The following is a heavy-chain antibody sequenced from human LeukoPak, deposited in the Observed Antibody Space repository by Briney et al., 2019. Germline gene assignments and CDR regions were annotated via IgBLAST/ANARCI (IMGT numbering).Heavy chain of an antibody. CDR3: ARDFVGATGY. CDR2: IYYSGST. D-gene: IGHD1-26*01. V-gene: IGHV4-39*07. Sequence: SETLSLTCTVSGGSISSSTFYWGWIRQPPGKGLEWIGTIYYSGSTFYNPSLKSRVTVSVDTSKNQFSLKLSSLTAADTAVYYCARDFVGATGYWGQGTLVTVSS. CDR1: GGSISSSTFY. J-gene: IGHJ4*02.